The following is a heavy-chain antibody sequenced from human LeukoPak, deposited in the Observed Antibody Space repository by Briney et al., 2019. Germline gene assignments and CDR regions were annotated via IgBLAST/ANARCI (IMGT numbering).Heavy chain of an antibody. Sequence: SQTLSLTCTVSGGSISSGGYYWSWIRQHPGKGLEWIGYIYYSGSTNYNPSLKSRVTISVDTSKNQFSLKLSSVTAADTAVYYCARREALSHIDDYWGQGTLVTVSS. CDR3: ARREALSHIDDY. V-gene: IGHV4-31*03. J-gene: IGHJ4*02. D-gene: IGHD5-12*01. CDR1: GGSISSGGYY. CDR2: IYYSGST.